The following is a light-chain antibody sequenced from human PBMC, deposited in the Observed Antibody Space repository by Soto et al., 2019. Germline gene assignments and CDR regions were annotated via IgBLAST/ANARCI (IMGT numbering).Light chain of an antibody. CDR2: NVS. Sequence: EVVMTQSALSLPVTLGQPASISCRSSQSLAYIDGNTYLTWFHQRPGQSPRRLIYNVSNRDSGVPDRFSGRVSGTDFTLKISRVEAEDVGIYYCMQSTHWPPYTFGQGTKLEIK. J-gene: IGKJ2*01. CDR3: MQSTHWPPYT. V-gene: IGKV2-30*01. CDR1: QSLAYIDGNTY.